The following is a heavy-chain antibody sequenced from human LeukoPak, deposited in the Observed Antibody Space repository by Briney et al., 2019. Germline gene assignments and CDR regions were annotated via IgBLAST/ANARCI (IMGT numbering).Heavy chain of an antibody. D-gene: IGHD5-18*01. CDR3: ARGSRGYSYG. J-gene: IGHJ4*02. Sequence: SGTLSLTCTVSAGSISSYYWSWIRQPPGKGLEWIGYIYSSGSTNYNPSLKSRVTISVDTSKNQFSLKLSSVTAADTAVYYCARGSRGYSYGWGQGTLVTVSS. V-gene: IGHV4-59*01. CDR2: IYSSGST. CDR1: AGSISSYY.